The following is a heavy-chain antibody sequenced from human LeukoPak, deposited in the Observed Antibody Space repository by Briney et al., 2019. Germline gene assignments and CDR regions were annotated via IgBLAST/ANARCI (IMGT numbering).Heavy chain of an antibody. J-gene: IGHJ4*02. D-gene: IGHD6-13*01. CDR1: GFTFSSYA. V-gene: IGHV3-23*01. CDR2: ISGSGGST. Sequence: GGSLRLSCAASGFTFSSYAMSWVRQAPGKGLEWVSAISGSGGSTYYADSVKGRFTISRDNSKNTLYLQMNSLRAEDTAVYYCAKDSGSWYTLYYFDYWGQGTLVTVSS. CDR3: AKDSGSWYTLYYFDY.